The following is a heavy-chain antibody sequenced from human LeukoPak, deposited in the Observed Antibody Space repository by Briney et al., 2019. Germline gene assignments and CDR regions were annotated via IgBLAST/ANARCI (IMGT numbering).Heavy chain of an antibody. J-gene: IGHJ4*02. D-gene: IGHD3-10*01. CDR2: IYHSGST. V-gene: IGHV4-38-2*02. CDR3: ARDPRGEGYFDY. CDR1: GYSISSGYY. Sequence: SETLSLTCAVSGYSISSGYYWGWIRQPPGKGLEWIGSIYHSGSTYYNPSLKSRVTISVDTSKNQFSLKLRSVTAADTAVYYCARDPRGEGYFDYWGQGTLVTVSS.